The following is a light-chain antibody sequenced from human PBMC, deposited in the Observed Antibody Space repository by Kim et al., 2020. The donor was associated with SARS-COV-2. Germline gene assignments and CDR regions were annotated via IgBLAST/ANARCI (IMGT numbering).Light chain of an antibody. V-gene: IGLV1-51*01. J-gene: IGLJ3*02. CDR2: DNN. CDR1: SSNIESNF. Sequence: GRKVTISCSGSSSNIESNFVFWYQLLPGTAPKLLIYDNNKRPSGIPERFSGSKSGTSATLDITGLQTGDEADYYCGTWDTSLSAGVFGGGTQLTVL. CDR3: GTWDTSLSAGV.